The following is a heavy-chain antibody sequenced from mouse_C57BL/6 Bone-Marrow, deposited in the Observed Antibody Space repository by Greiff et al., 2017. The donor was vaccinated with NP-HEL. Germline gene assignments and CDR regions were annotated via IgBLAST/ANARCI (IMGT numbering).Heavy chain of an antibody. V-gene: IGHV1-64*01. CDR2: IHTNSGST. CDR1: GYTFTSYW. D-gene: IGHD2-4*01. CDR3: APLIWGDYWYFDV. J-gene: IGHJ1*03. Sequence: QVQLQQPGAELVKPGASVKLSCKASGYTFTSYWMHWVKQRPGQGLEWIGMIHTNSGSTNYNEKLTSKATLTVDKSSSTAYMQLSSLTSEDSAVYYCAPLIWGDYWYFDVWGTGTTVTVSS.